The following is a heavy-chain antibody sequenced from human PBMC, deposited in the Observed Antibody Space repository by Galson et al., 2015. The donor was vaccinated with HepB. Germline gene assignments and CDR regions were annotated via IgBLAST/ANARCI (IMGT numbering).Heavy chain of an antibody. V-gene: IGHV1-8*01. J-gene: IGHJ6*03. CDR1: GYTFSNYD. CDR3: ARGGAYDDYVNYYYYYMDV. D-gene: IGHD4-17*01. Sequence: SVKVSCKASGYTFSNYDINWVRQATGQGLEGTGWVNPNNGKTAYAQNFQGRVTMTRNTSITTVYMELSSLRSEDTAVYYCARGGAYDDYVNYYYYYMDVWGKGTMVIVSS. CDR2: VNPNNGKT.